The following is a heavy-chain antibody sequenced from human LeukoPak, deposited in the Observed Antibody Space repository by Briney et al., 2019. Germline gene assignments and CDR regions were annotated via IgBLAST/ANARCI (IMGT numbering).Heavy chain of an antibody. D-gene: IGHD3-10*01. Sequence: PSETLSLTCTVSGGSISSYYWSWIRQPAGKGLEGIGRIYTSGSTNYNPSLKSRVTMSVDTSKNQFSLRLSSVTAADTAVYYCARGPLDYGSGSYKAFDIWGQGTMVTVSS. V-gene: IGHV4-4*07. CDR2: IYTSGST. J-gene: IGHJ3*02. CDR3: ARGPLDYGSGSYKAFDI. CDR1: GGSISSYY.